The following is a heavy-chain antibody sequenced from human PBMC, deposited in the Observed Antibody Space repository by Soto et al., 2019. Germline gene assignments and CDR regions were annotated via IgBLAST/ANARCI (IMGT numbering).Heavy chain of an antibody. Sequence: SQTLSLTCAISGDSVSSNSAAWNWIRQSPSRGLEWLGRTYYRSKWYNDCAVSVKSRITINPDTSKNQFSLQLNSVTPEDTAVYYCAREAGIAARPRRYYFDYWGQGTLVTVSS. J-gene: IGHJ4*02. CDR2: TYYRSKWYN. CDR1: GDSVSSNSAA. CDR3: AREAGIAARPRRYYFDY. V-gene: IGHV6-1*01. D-gene: IGHD6-6*01.